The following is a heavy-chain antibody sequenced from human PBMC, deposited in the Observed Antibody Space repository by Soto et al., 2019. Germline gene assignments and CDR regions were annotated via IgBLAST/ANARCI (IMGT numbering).Heavy chain of an antibody. D-gene: IGHD5-18*01. V-gene: IGHV1-58*01. CDR1: GFTFTSSA. CDR3: AADFGIQLCPTGY. J-gene: IGHJ4*02. CDR2: IVVGSGNT. Sequence: SVKVSCKASGFTFTSSAVQWVRQARGQRLEWIGWIVVGSGNTNYAQKFQERVTITRDMSTSTAYMELSSLRSEDTAVYYCAADFGIQLCPTGYWGQGTLVTVSS.